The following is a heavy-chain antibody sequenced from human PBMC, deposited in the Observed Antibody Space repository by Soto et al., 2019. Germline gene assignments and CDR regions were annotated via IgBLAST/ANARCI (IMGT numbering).Heavy chain of an antibody. CDR2: TGSGTGPG. D-gene: IGHD2-15*01. Sequence: KVSCKASGGSLSTNPISWVRQAPGQGLEWMGGTGSGTGPGNHAQKFQGRLTVTADKSTSTVYMELTNLSSEDTAVYYCARRHSGGFFRFFDSWGQGTLVTVSS. V-gene: IGHV1-69*06. J-gene: IGHJ4*02. CDR3: ARRHSGGFFRFFDS. CDR1: GGSLSTNP.